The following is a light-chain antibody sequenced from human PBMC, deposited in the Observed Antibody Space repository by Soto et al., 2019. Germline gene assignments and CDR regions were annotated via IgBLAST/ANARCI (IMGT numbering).Light chain of an antibody. CDR1: QGISSY. J-gene: IGKJ1*01. CDR3: RELNTYPRT. V-gene: IGKV1-9*01. CDR2: AAS. Sequence: IQLTQSPSSLSASVGDRVTFTCRASQGISSYLAWYQQKPGKAPKLLIYAASTLQSGVPSRFSGSGSGTDFTLTISSLQPVYYGYYDCRELNTYPRTCCQGTNVE.